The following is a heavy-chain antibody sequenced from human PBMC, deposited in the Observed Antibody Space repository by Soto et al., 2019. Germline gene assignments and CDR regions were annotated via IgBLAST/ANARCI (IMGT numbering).Heavy chain of an antibody. CDR3: ARQITMVRGVIPHDAFDI. CDR1: GYSFTSYW. V-gene: IGHV5-51*01. CDR2: IYPGDSDT. D-gene: IGHD3-10*01. J-gene: IGHJ3*02. Sequence: GESLKISCKGSGYSFTSYWIGWVRQMPGKGLEWMGIIYPGDSDTRYSPSFQGQVTISADKSISTAYLQWSSLKASDTAMYYCARQITMVRGVIPHDAFDIWGQGTMVTVSS.